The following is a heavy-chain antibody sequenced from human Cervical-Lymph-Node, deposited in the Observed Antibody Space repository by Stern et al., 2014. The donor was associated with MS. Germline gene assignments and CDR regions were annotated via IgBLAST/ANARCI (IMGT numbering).Heavy chain of an antibody. D-gene: IGHD2-15*01. CDR2: INQDGSER. CDR1: GFTFRSFW. J-gene: IGHJ4*02. CDR3: ARGRRAAD. V-gene: IGHV3-7*01. Sequence: VQLVESGGGLVQPGESLRLSCVASGFTFRSFWLTWVRQAPGKGLEWVANINQDGSERNYVGSVEGRFTISRDNAKNSLYLQMSSLRAEDTAVYYCARGRRAADWGQGTLVTVSS.